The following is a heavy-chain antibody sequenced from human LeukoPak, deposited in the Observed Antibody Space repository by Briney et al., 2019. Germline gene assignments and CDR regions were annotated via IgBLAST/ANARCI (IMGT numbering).Heavy chain of an antibody. V-gene: IGHV4-39*07. CDR3: ARIDVGAPLAFDY. Sequence: SETLSLTCTVSGGSISSSSYYWGWIRQPPGKGLEWIGSIYYSGSTYYNPSLKSRVTISVDTSKNQFSLKLSSVTAANTAVYYCARIDVGAPLAFDYWGQGTLVTVSS. J-gene: IGHJ4*02. CDR2: IYYSGST. D-gene: IGHD1-26*01. CDR1: GGSISSSSYY.